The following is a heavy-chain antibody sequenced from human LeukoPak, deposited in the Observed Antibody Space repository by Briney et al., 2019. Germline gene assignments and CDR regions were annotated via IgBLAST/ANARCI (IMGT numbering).Heavy chain of an antibody. V-gene: IGHV4-34*01. CDR2: INHSGST. D-gene: IGHD4-23*01. J-gene: IGHJ4*02. CDR3: ARVGGNSAGY. Sequence: PSETLSLTCAVYGGSFSGYYWSWIRQPPWKGQEWIGEINHSGSTNYNPSLKSRVTISVDTSKNQFSLKLSSVTAADTAVYYCARVGGNSAGYWGQGTLVTVSS. CDR1: GGSFSGYY.